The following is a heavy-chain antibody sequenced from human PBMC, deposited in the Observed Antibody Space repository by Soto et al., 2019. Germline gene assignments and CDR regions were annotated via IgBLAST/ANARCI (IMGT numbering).Heavy chain of an antibody. V-gene: IGHV2-70*01. D-gene: IGHD4-17*01. Sequence: SGPTLVNPTQTLTLTCTFSGFSLSTSGMCVSWIRQPPGKALEWLALIDWDDDKYYSTSLKTRLTISKDTSKNQVVLTMTNMDPVDTATYYCARRLSTTVTEGDWFDPWGQGTLFTVSS. CDR1: GFSLSTSGMC. CDR2: IDWDDDK. CDR3: ARRLSTTVTEGDWFDP. J-gene: IGHJ5*02.